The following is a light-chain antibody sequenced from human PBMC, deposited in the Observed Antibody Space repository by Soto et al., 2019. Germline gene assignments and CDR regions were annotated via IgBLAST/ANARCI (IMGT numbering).Light chain of an antibody. CDR1: SSDVGSYNL. V-gene: IGLV2-23*01. Sequence: QSVLTQPASVSRSPGQSITISCTGTSSDVGSYNLVSWYQQHPGKAPKLIIYEGSKRPSGVSNRFSGSKSGNTASLTISGLQAEDEADYYCCSYAGSSTYVVFGGGTKLTVL. CDR2: EGS. J-gene: IGLJ2*01. CDR3: CSYAGSSTYVV.